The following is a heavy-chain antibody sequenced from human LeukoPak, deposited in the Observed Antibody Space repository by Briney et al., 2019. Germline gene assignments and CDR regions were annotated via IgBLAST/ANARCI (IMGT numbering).Heavy chain of an antibody. D-gene: IGHD1-1*01. CDR2: ISSSSSYI. CDR1: GFTFSSYS. V-gene: IGHV3-21*01. CDR3: ARGDNWNDAFDY. J-gene: IGHJ4*02. Sequence: GGSLRLSCAASGFTFSSYSMNWVRQAPGKGLEWVSSISSSSSYIYYADSVKGRFTISRDNAKNSLYLQMNSLRAEDTAVYYCARGDNWNDAFDYWGQGTLVTVSS.